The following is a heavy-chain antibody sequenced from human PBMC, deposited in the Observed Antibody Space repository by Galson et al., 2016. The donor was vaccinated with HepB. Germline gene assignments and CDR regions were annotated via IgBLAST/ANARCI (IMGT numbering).Heavy chain of an antibody. CDR1: GFIFGNYA. J-gene: IGHJ6*02. CDR2: ISGSGDST. D-gene: IGHD6-19*01. CDR3: VKTQGYSTGWYGMDV. V-gene: IGHV3-23*01. Sequence: SLRLSCAASGFIFGNYAMTWVRQAPGEGLEWVSVISGSGDSTYYADSVKGCFTISRDNFKSTLSLQMNSLRAEDTAVYYCVKTQGYSTGWYGMDVWGQGTTVTVSS.